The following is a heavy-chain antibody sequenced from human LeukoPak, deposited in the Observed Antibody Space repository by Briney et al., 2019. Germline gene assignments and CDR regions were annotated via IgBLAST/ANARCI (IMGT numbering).Heavy chain of an antibody. D-gene: IGHD6-19*01. CDR2: FYSGGST. CDR3: ARGGWLVPFDY. CDR1: GFTVSSNY. V-gene: IGHV3-53*01. J-gene: IGHJ4*02. Sequence: PGGSLRLSCAASGFTVSSNYMSWVRQAPGKGLEWVSVFYSGGSTYYADSVKGRFTISRDNSKNTLYLQMNSLRAEDTAVYYCARGGWLVPFDYWGQGTLVTVSS.